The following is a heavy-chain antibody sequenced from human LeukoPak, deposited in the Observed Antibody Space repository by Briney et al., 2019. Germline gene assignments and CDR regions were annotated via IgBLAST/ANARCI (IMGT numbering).Heavy chain of an antibody. V-gene: IGHV4-34*01. CDR3: ARDGATYYYDSSGYPDY. J-gene: IGHJ4*02. Sequence: PSETLSLTCAVYGGSFSGYYWSWIRQPPGKGLEWIGEINHSGSTNYNPSLKSRVTISVDTSKNQFSLKLSSVTAADTAVYYCARDGATYYYDSSGYPDYWGQGTLVTVSS. CDR1: GGSFSGYY. CDR2: INHSGST. D-gene: IGHD3-22*01.